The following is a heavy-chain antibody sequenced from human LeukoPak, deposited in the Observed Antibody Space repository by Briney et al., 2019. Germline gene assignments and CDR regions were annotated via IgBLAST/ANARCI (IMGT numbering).Heavy chain of an antibody. D-gene: IGHD6-13*01. CDR3: ARHDPKQQLDY. V-gene: IGHV4-61*08. Sequence: PSETLSLTCTVSGGSISSGDYYWSWIRQPPGKGLEWIGYIYYSGSTNYNPSLKSRVTISVDTSKNQFSLKLSSVTAADTAVYYCARHDPKQQLDYWGQGTLVTVSS. J-gene: IGHJ4*02. CDR1: GGSISSGDYY. CDR2: IYYSGST.